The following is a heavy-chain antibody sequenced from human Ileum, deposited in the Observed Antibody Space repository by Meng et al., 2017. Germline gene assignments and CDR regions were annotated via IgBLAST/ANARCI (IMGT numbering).Heavy chain of an antibody. Sequence: GSLRLSCSVSSGSLTNYFWSWIRQPAGKGLEWIGRIYSTGGANYNPSLESRVTMSVDTAKNQVSLKLTSVTAEDTAVYYCGRETPASTGRPLDSWGQGTLVTGSS. J-gene: IGHJ4*02. CDR3: GRETPASTGRPLDS. V-gene: IGHV4-4*07. CDR1: SGSLTNYF. CDR2: IYSTGGA. D-gene: IGHD6-13*01.